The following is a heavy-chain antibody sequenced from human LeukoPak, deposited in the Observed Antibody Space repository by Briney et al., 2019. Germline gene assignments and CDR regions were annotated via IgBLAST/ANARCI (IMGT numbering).Heavy chain of an antibody. CDR2: ISGSGYTI. CDR3: AKDRCGAFCGGD. V-gene: IGHV3-23*01. Sequence: GGSLRPSCAASGFTFSTYGMSWVRQAPGKGLEWVSSISGSGYTIDYADSVKGRFTISRDNSKNTLYLQLNSLRAEDTALYFCAKDRCGAFCGGDWGQGTLVTVSS. CDR1: GFTFSTYG. D-gene: IGHD2-21*01. J-gene: IGHJ4*02.